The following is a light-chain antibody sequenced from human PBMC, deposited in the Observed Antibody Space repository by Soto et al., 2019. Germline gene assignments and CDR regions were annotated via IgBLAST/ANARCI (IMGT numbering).Light chain of an antibody. CDR2: GGS. CDR1: QGIGNH. V-gene: IGKV1-17*03. CDR3: LQHLRYPLT. Sequence: DIQMTQSPSAMSASVGDRVTITCRASQGIGNHLAWFQQKPGEVPKRLIYGGSSLQSGVPSRFSGSGSGTEFTFTISSLQPEDFATYYWLQHLRYPLTCGGGTRVDIK. J-gene: IGKJ4*02.